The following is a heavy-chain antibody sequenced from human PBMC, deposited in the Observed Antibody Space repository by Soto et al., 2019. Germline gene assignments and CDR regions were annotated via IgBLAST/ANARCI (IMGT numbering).Heavy chain of an antibody. V-gene: IGHV3-23*01. CDR1: GFSFRSYV. Sequence: EVQLLESGGGLVQPGGSMRLSCAASGFSFRSYVMAWVRQTPGKGREWVSAMSGGGYSTYYPDSVKGRFTISRDESENTLYLQMNSLRAEDTAVYYCAKASGNSWPYYFDSWGQGTLVTVSS. D-gene: IGHD6-13*01. J-gene: IGHJ4*02. CDR2: MSGGGYST. CDR3: AKASGNSWPYYFDS.